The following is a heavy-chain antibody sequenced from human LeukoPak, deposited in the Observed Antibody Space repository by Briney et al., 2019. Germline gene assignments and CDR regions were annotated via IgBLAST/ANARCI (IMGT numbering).Heavy chain of an antibody. CDR2: ISSSSSNI. V-gene: IGHV3-48*01. CDR3: ARAGVDSSGYYYQGFDY. J-gene: IGHJ4*02. Sequence: ETLSLTCTVSGGSISSSSYYWGWIRQPPGKGLEWVSYISSSSSNIYYADSVKGRFTISRDNAKNSLYLQMNSLRAEDAAVYYCARAGVDSSGYYYQGFDYWGQGTQVTVSS. CDR1: GGSISSSS. D-gene: IGHD3-3*01.